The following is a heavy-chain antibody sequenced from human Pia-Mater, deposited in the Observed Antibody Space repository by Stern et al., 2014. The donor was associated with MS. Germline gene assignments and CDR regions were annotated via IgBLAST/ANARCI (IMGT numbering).Heavy chain of an antibody. J-gene: IGHJ4*02. D-gene: IGHD6-19*01. CDR2: ISAYNGDT. V-gene: IGHV1-18*01. Sequence: VHLVESGAEVKKPGASVKVSCKASGYPFTSYGINWVRQAPGQGLEWMGGISAYNGDTNYAQKLQGRVTMTTDTSTSTAYMELRSLRSDDTAVYYCARDLAGGAVAGTAPDYWGQGTLVTVSS. CDR1: GYPFTSYG. CDR3: ARDLAGGAVAGTAPDY.